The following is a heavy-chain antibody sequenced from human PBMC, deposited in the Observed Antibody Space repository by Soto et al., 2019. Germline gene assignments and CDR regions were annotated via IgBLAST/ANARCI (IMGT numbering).Heavy chain of an antibody. V-gene: IGHV4-31*03. D-gene: IGHD1-1*01. CDR1: GGSISSGGYY. J-gene: IGHJ4*02. CDR3: ARDPMRYPTYFDY. Sequence: QVQLQESGPGLVKPSETLSLTCTVSGGSISSGGYYWSWIRQHPGKGLEWIGYIYHSGNTYYNPSLKSRVTISVDTSKNQFSLKLSSVTAAGTAVYYCARDPMRYPTYFDYWGQGTLVTVSS. CDR2: IYHSGNT.